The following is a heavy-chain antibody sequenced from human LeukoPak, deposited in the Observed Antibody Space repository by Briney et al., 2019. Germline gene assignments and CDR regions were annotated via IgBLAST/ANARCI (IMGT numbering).Heavy chain of an antibody. D-gene: IGHD3-22*01. J-gene: IGHJ4*02. V-gene: IGHV3-30-3*01. Sequence: PGGSLRLSCAASGFTFSSYAMRWVRQAPGKGLEWVAVISYDGSNKYYADSVKGRFTISRDNSKNTLYLQMNSLRAEDTTVYNCARDGLGGSSGYYSFRFDYWGQGTLVTVSS. CDR1: GFTFSSYA. CDR3: ARDGLGGSSGYYSFRFDY. CDR2: ISYDGSNK.